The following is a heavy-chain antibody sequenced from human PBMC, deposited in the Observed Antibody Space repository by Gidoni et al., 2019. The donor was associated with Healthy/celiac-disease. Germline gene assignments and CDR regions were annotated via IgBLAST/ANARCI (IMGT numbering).Heavy chain of an antibody. Sequence: EVQLVESGGGVVRPGGSLRLSCAASGFTFDDYGMSWVRQAPGKGLEWVSGINWNGGSTGYADSVKGRFTISRDNAKNSLYLQMNSLRAEDTALYHCARSQQLVSWRLDAFDIWGQGTMVTVSS. CDR2: INWNGGST. CDR3: ARSQQLVSWRLDAFDI. V-gene: IGHV3-20*01. D-gene: IGHD6-13*01. CDR1: GFTFDDYG. J-gene: IGHJ3*02.